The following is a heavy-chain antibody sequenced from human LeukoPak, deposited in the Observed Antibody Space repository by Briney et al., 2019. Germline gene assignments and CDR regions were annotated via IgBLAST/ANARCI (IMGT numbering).Heavy chain of an antibody. V-gene: IGHV1-2*02. Sequence: SVTLTHMGARYTSTNYYMYLARQAPGQRLKWMAWINPNNGGTIYTQKFQGRVTMTRDTSISTAYMELSGLRSDDTAIYYCARDLGGGSDYWGQGTVVTVSS. CDR2: INPNNGGT. J-gene: IGHJ4*02. CDR1: RYTSTNYY. CDR3: ARDLGGGSDY. D-gene: IGHD3-10*01.